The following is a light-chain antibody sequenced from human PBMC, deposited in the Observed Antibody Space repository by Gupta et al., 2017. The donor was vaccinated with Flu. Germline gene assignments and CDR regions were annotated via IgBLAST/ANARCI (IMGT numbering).Light chain of an antibody. CDR1: SSNIGSSY. J-gene: IGLJ3*02. V-gene: IGLV1-47*01. CDR2: QND. Sequence: QSVLIQPPSASATPGQRVTISCSGSSSNIGSSYVCWYQQFPGTAPKLLMYQNDQRPSGVPDRFSGSKSGTSASLAIXGXRSEDEXVYYCATWDDSLSGVVFGGGTNLTVL. CDR3: ATWDDSLSGVV.